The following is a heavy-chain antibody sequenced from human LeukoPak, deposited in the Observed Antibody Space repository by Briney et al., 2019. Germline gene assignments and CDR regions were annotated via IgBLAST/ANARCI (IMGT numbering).Heavy chain of an antibody. D-gene: IGHD3-3*01. CDR1: GGTFSRYA. J-gene: IGHJ5*02. CDR3: TRDGGSGYANWFDP. Sequence: SVKVSCKAFGGTFSRYAISWVRQAPGQGPEWMGGIIPIFGTANYAQKFQGRVTITADESTRTAYMEMSSLRSEDTAVYYCTRDGGSGYANWFDPWGQGTLVTVSS. V-gene: IGHV1-69*01. CDR2: IIPIFGTA.